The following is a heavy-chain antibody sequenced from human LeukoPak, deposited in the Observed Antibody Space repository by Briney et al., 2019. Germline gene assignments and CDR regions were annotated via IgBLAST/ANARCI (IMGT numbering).Heavy chain of an antibody. D-gene: IGHD1-1*01. CDR2: IDPSDSYT. V-gene: IGHV5-10-1*01. CDR1: EYRFNSYW. Sequence: GESLKISCKGSEYRFNSYWISWVRQMPGKGLEWMGRIDPSDSYTNYSPSFQGHVTISADKSISTAYLQWSSLKASDTAMYYCARRAAGTTGRFDYWGQGTLVTVSS. CDR3: ARRAAGTTGRFDY. J-gene: IGHJ4*02.